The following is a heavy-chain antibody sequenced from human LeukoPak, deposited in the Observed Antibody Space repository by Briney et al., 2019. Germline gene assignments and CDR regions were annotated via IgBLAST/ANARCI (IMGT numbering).Heavy chain of an antibody. CDR3: ARGPGSSSWYLTLEGGYYFDY. V-gene: IGHV3-74*01. CDR2: INGDGIST. D-gene: IGHD6-13*01. Sequence: GGSLRLSCAASGFTFSTYFMHRVRQAPGKGLVWVSRINGDGISTTYADPVMGRFTISRDNAKNTLYLQTNSLRAEDTAVYYCARGPGSSSWYLTLEGGYYFDYWGQAALGTVSS. J-gene: IGHJ4*02. CDR1: GFTFSTYF.